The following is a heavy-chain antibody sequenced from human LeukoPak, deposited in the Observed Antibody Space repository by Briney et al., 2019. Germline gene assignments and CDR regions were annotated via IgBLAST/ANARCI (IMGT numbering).Heavy chain of an antibody. CDR2: ISGSGTYT. Sequence: GGSLRLSCAASGFTFSNYAMSWVRQAPGKGLEGVSGISGSGTYTYYADSVKGRFTISRDNSKNTLYLQMNSLRAEDTAVYYCAKGDYYDLDYWGQGTLVTVSS. D-gene: IGHD3-22*01. J-gene: IGHJ4*02. CDR3: AKGDYYDLDY. CDR1: GFTFSNYA. V-gene: IGHV3-23*01.